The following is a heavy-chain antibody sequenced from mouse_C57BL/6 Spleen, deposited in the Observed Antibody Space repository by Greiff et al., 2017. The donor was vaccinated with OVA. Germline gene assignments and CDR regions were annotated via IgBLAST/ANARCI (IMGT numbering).Heavy chain of an antibody. CDR3: AISYYGSSPFDY. J-gene: IGHJ2*01. CDR1: GFNFKDYY. D-gene: IGHD1-1*01. Sequence: EVQLKQPGAELVKPGASVKLSCTASGFNFKDYYMHWVKQRTEQGLEWIGRIDPEDGETKYAPKFQGKATITADTSSNTAYLQLSSLTSEDTAVYYCAISYYGSSPFDYWGQGTTLTVSS. V-gene: IGHV14-2*01. CDR2: IDPEDGET.